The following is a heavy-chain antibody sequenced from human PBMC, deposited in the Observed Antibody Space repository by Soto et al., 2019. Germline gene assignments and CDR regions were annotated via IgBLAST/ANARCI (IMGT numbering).Heavy chain of an antibody. Sequence: PGGSLRLSCAASGFTFSSYAMSWVRLAPGKGLEWVSAISGSGGSTYYADSVKGRFTISRDNSKNTLYLQMNSLRAEDTAVYYCARDPPPGYDHDYWGKGTLVTVSS. CDR2: ISGSGGST. V-gene: IGHV3-23*01. CDR1: GFTFSSYA. D-gene: IGHD5-12*01. CDR3: ARDPPPGYDHDY. J-gene: IGHJ4*02.